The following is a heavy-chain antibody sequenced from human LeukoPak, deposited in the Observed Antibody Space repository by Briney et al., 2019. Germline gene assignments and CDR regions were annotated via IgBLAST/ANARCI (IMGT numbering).Heavy chain of an antibody. V-gene: IGHV6-1*01. CDR1: GDSVSSNSAA. CDR3: ARDRYDYIWGSYRRSGAFDI. CDR2: TYNRSKWYN. D-gene: IGHD3-16*02. J-gene: IGHJ3*02. Sequence: SQTLSLTCAISGDSVSSNSAAWNWIRQSPSRGLEWLGRTYNRSKWYNDYAVSVKSRITINPDTSKNQFSLQLNSVTPEGTAVYYRARDRYDYIWGSYRRSGAFDIWGQGTMVTVSS.